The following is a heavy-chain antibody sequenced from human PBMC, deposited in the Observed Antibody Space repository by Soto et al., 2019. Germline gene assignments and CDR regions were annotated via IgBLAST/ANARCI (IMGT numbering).Heavy chain of an antibody. CDR2: IFTTGTTI. J-gene: IGHJ4*02. CDR3: ARDKDWAFDY. CDR1: GFTFSSYS. V-gene: IGHV3-48*04. Sequence: GSLRLSCVASGFTFSSYSIVWVRQAPGKGLEWVSYIFTTGTTIYYADSVKGRFTVSRDNAKNSMFLLLNSLRAEDTAVYYCARDKDWAFDYWGQGTQVTVSS. D-gene: IGHD3-9*01.